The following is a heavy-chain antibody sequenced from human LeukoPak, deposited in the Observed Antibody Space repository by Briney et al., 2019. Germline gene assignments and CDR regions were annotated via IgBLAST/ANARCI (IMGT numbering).Heavy chain of an antibody. CDR1: GGTFSSYA. Sequence: RASVKVSCKASGGTFSSYAISWVRQAPGQGLEWMGGIIPIFGTANYAQKFQGRVTITTDESTSTAYMELSSLRSEDTAVYYCASGAFSMVRGVTYYFDYRGQGTLVTVSS. J-gene: IGHJ4*02. CDR2: IIPIFGTA. D-gene: IGHD3-10*01. CDR3: ASGAFSMVRGVTYYFDY. V-gene: IGHV1-69*05.